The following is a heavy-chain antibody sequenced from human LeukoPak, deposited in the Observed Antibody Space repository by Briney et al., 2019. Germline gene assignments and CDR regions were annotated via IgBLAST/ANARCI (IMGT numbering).Heavy chain of an antibody. CDR3: ARGPTYYDSSGYRLEY. D-gene: IGHD3-22*01. Sequence: ASVNVACKASGYAFSGYYMHWVRQAPGQGLEWMGWINPSNGGTNYAQNFQGRVTMTRDTSISTAYMELSSLTSDDTAVYYCARGPTYYDSSGYRLEYWGQGTLVTVCS. J-gene: IGHJ4*02. V-gene: IGHV1-2*02. CDR2: INPSNGGT. CDR1: GYAFSGYY.